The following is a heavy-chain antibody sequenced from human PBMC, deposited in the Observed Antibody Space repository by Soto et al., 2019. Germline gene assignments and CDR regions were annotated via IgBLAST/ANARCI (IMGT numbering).Heavy chain of an antibody. Sequence: GGSLRLSCAASGFTFSSYAMSWVRQAPGKGLEWVSAISGSGGSTYYADSVKGRFTISRDNSKNTLYLQKNSLRAEDTAVYYCAKDKAQDFCFDYWGQGTLVTVSS. J-gene: IGHJ4*02. V-gene: IGHV3-23*01. D-gene: IGHD3-3*01. CDR1: GFTFSSYA. CDR3: AKDKAQDFCFDY. CDR2: ISGSGGST.